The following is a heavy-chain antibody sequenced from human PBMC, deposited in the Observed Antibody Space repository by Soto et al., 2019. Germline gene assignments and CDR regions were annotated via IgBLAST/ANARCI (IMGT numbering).Heavy chain of an antibody. CDR2: IIPIFGTA. J-gene: IGHJ4*02. CDR1: GGTFSSYA. D-gene: IGHD3-22*01. Sequence: ASVKVSCKASGGTFSSYAISWVRQAPGQGLEWMGGIIPIFGTANYAQKFQGRVTITADESTSTAYMELSSLRSEDTAVYYCAIARYYYDSSGYSLFDYWGKGTLVTVSS. CDR3: AIARYYYDSSGYSLFDY. V-gene: IGHV1-69*13.